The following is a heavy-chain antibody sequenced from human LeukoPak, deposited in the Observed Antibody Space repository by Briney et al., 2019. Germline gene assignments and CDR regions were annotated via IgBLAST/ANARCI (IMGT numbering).Heavy chain of an antibody. CDR3: ARDGTFEGDTDAFDT. CDR1: GFTFSSYW. V-gene: IGHV3-7*01. Sequence: PGGSLRLSCAASGFTFSSYWMSWVRQAPGKGLEWVANIKQDGSEKYYVDSVKGRFTISRDNAKNSLYLQMNSLRAEDTAVYYCARDGTFEGDTDAFDTWGQGTMVTVSS. J-gene: IGHJ3*02. CDR2: IKQDGSEK. D-gene: IGHD1/OR15-1a*01.